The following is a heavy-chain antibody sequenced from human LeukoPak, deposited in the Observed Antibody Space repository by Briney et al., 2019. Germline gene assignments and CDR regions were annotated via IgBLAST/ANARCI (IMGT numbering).Heavy chain of an antibody. J-gene: IGHJ4*02. D-gene: IGHD5-18*01. Sequence: KPSETLSLTCTVSGYSISSGYYWGWIRQPPGKGLEWIGSIYHSGSTYYNPSLKSRVTISVDTSKNQFSLKLSSVTAADTAVYYCARHLGIQVWFLDYWGQGTLVTVSS. CDR1: GYSISSGYY. CDR2: IYHSGST. CDR3: ARHLGIQVWFLDY. V-gene: IGHV4-38-2*02.